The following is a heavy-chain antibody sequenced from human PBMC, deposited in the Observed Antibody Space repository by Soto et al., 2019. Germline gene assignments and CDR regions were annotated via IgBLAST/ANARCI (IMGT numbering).Heavy chain of an antibody. J-gene: IGHJ5*02. CDR3: AKDSSGSYFPYNYFGP. V-gene: IGHV3-23*01. D-gene: IGHD1-26*01. CDR2: ISVSGGNT. CDR1: GFTFNSYA. Sequence: GSLRLSCAASGFTFNSYAMTWVRQAPGKGLEWVSTISVSGGNTYYADSVKGRFTISRDYSNSTLYLQMNSLRPEDTAVYYCAKDSSGSYFPYNYFGPWGQGTLVTVPQ.